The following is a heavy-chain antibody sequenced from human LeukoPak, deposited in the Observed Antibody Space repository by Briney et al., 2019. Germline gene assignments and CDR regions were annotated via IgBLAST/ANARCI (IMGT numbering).Heavy chain of an antibody. CDR1: GGTFSSYA. J-gene: IGHJ3*02. D-gene: IGHD3-22*01. V-gene: IGHV1-69*04. CDR3: ARGDSTQRADAFDI. CDR2: IIPILGIA. Sequence: ASVKVSCKASGGTFSSYAISWVRQAPGQGLEWMGRIIPILGIANYAQKFQGRVTITADKSTSTAYMELSSLRSEDTAVYYCARGDSTQRADAFDIWGQGTMVTVSS.